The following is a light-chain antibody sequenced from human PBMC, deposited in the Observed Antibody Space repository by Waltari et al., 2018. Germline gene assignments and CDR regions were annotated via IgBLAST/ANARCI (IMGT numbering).Light chain of an antibody. Sequence: SALTQPDSVSGSPGQSITISCSGISSDSGGYNYVSWYQQHPGEAPKVIIYDVSNRPLGVSNRFSGSKSGSSASLTISGLQAEDEADYYCSSFTSSTTGIFGGGTKLTVL. CDR2: DVS. J-gene: IGLJ2*01. CDR3: SSFTSSTTGI. V-gene: IGLV2-14*01. CDR1: SSDSGGYNY.